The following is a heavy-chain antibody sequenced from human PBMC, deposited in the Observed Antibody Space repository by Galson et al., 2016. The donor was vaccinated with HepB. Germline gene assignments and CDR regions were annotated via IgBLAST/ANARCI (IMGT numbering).Heavy chain of an antibody. CDR3: ATSTGDFPSHGALDI. CDR2: VYPGDSDT. D-gene: IGHD4-17*01. V-gene: IGHV5-51*01. Sequence: QSGAEVKKPGESLKISCRGSGYNFTSDWIGWVRQMPGKGLEWMGIVYPGDSDTRYSPSFQGHVTISADKSISTAYLQWNSLKAPDTAMYFCATSTGDFPSHGALDIWGQGTMVTVSS. J-gene: IGHJ3*02. CDR1: GYNFTSDW.